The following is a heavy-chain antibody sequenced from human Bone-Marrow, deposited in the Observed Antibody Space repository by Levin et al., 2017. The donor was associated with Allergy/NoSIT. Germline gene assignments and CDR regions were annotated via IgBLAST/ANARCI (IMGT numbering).Heavy chain of an antibody. Sequence: SQTLSLTCTVSGGSISTYYWSWIRQPPGKELEWIGYISWTGRTNYNPSLKSRITMSLDTSKNQFSLELSSVTAADGALYYCVRIPDMSGWPFDSWGPGILVTVSS. CDR2: ISWTGRT. V-gene: IGHV4-59*01. D-gene: IGHD6-25*01. J-gene: IGHJ4*02. CDR1: GGSISTYY. CDR3: VRIPDMSGWPFDS.